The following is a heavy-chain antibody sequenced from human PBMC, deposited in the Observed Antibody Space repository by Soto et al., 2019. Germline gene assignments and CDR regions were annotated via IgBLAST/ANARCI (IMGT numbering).Heavy chain of an antibody. CDR2: INHSGST. CDR1: GGSFSGYY. V-gene: IGHV4-34*01. D-gene: IGHD5-12*01. J-gene: IGHJ5*02. Sequence: TSETLSLTCAVYGGSFSGYYWSWIRQPPGKGLEWIGEINHSGSTNYNPSLKSRVTISVDTSKNQFSLKLSSVTAADTAVYYCARLARWLRPLNWFDPWGQGTLVTVSS. CDR3: ARLARWLRPLNWFDP.